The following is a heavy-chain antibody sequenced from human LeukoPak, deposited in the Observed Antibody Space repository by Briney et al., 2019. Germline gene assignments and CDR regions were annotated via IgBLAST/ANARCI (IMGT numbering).Heavy chain of an antibody. CDR2: IIPIFGTA. D-gene: IGHD2-2*03. Sequence: ASVKVSCKASGGTFSSYAISWVRQAPGQGLEWMGGIIPIFGTANYAQKFQGRVTITADESTSTAYMELSSPRSEDTAVYYCARVRDGYCSSTSCFNWFDPWGQGTLVTVSS. J-gene: IGHJ5*02. CDR3: ARVRDGYCSSTSCFNWFDP. V-gene: IGHV1-69*01. CDR1: GGTFSSYA.